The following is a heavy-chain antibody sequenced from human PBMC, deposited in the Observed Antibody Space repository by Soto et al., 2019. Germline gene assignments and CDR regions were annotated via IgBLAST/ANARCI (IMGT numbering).Heavy chain of an antibody. D-gene: IGHD3-10*01. CDR2: INPDGSGE. Sequence: PGGSLRLSCAASGFSFEIYWMGWVRQAPGKGLEWVANINPDGSGEYYLDSVKGRFTISRDNAKNSVYLQMNSLVGDDTAVYYCARENWFLDYWGQGTPVTVS. CDR3: ARENWFLDY. V-gene: IGHV3-7*01. CDR1: GFSFEIYW. J-gene: IGHJ4*02.